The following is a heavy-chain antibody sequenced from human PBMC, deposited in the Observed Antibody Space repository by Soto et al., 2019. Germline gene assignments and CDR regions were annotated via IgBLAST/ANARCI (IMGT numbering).Heavy chain of an antibody. CDR1: GFTFSSYG. D-gene: IGHD6-13*01. CDR3: ARTAGGRVRGALDI. Sequence: QVHLEESGGGVVQPGTSLRLSCVASGFTFSSYGMHWVRQAPGKGLEWVAVIPNTENKKYYADSVKGRFTISRDNSQNTLFLQMDSLMSEETAMYYCARTAGGRVRGALDIWGQGTMVTV. CDR2: IPNTENKK. J-gene: IGHJ3*02. V-gene: IGHV3-30-3*01.